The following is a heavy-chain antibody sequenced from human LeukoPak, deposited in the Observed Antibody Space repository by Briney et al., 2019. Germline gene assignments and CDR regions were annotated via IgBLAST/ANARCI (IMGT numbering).Heavy chain of an antibody. J-gene: IGHJ3*02. CDR3: AREGLNAFDI. D-gene: IGHD3-22*01. Sequence: PSETLSLTCTVSGGSISSYYWSWIRQPPGKGLEWIGYIYYSGSTNYNPSLKSRVTTSVDTSKNQFSLKLSSVTAADTAVYYCAREGLNAFDIWGQGTMVTVSS. V-gene: IGHV4-59*01. CDR1: GGSISSYY. CDR2: IYYSGST.